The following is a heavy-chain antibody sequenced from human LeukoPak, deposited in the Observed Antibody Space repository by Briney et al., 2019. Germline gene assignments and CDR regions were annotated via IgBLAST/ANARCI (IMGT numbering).Heavy chain of an antibody. CDR2: ISGTSNYI. CDR1: GFAFSDFG. CDR3: AKSGQGGFDF. V-gene: IGHV3-21*01. J-gene: IGHJ3*01. Sequence: GGSLRLSCAASGFAFSDFGMNWVRQAPGKGLELVSYISGTSNYIYHAGSLKGRFTISRDNAQNSLYLQMNGLRAEDTAVYYCAKSGQGGFDFWGQGTMVLVSS.